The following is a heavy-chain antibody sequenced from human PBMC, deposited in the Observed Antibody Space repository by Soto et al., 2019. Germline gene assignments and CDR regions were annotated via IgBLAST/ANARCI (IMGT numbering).Heavy chain of an antibody. V-gene: IGHV1-8*01. D-gene: IGHD3-10*01. CDR1: RYPFTSYD. J-gene: IGHJ4*02. Sequence: QVQLVQSGAEVKKPGASVKVSCRASRYPFTSYDINWLRQAAGQGREWMGWMNPGSGNTGYSQKFQGRVTLTSNTSIDTAYMELSSLRSDDTAVYFWARHYLLDSWGQGTLITVSS. CDR3: ARHYLLDS. CDR2: MNPGSGNT.